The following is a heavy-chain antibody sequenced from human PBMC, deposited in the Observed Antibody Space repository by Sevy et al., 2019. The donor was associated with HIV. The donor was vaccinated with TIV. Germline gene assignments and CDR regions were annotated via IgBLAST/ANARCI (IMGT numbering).Heavy chain of an antibody. D-gene: IGHD1-26*01. J-gene: IGHJ4*02. CDR2: VSGSSNYI. V-gene: IGHV3-21*06. Sequence: GGSLRLSCAASGFTFIRYNMNWVRQAPGKGLEWVSSVSGSSNYIYYAESLKGRLIISRDNVKDTLSLQMNSLGADETAVYYCARGPPDGSYDYFDYWGQGTLVTVSS. CDR1: GFTFIRYN. CDR3: ARGPPDGSYDYFDY.